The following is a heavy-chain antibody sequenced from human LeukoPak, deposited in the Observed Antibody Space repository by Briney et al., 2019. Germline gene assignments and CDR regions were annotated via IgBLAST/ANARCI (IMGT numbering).Heavy chain of an antibody. CDR2: INPDSGDT. J-gene: IGHJ5*02. Sequence: ASVKVSCKASGYTLTSYDINWVRQAPGQGLEWMGCINPDSGDTNCAQKFQGRVTMTRDTSISTAYMELSSLRSDDTAVYYCARGSVVVVPAANYNWFDPWGQGTLVTVSS. CDR3: ARGSVVVVPAANYNWFDP. D-gene: IGHD2-2*01. CDR1: GYTLTSYD. V-gene: IGHV1-2*02.